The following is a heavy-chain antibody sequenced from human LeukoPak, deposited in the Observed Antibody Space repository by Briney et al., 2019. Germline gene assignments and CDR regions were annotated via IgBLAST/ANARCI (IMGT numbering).Heavy chain of an antibody. Sequence: PGGSLRLSCAASGFTFSSYQMNWVRQAPGKGLEWVSYISSSGSTIYYADSVKGRFTISRDNAKNSLYLQMNSLRAEDTAVYYCARDRIRLRDYWGQGTLVTVSS. CDR3: ARDRIRLRDY. CDR1: GFTFSSYQ. J-gene: IGHJ4*02. CDR2: ISSSGSTI. D-gene: IGHD4-17*01. V-gene: IGHV3-48*03.